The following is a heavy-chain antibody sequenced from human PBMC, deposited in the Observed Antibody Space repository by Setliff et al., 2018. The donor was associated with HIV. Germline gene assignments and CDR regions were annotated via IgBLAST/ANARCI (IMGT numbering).Heavy chain of an antibody. CDR2: IYYSGSI. D-gene: IGHD4-17*01. Sequence: PSETLSLTCVVSGYSISSNDWWGWIRQSPGKGLEWIGYIYYSGSIYYNPSLKSRVTMSVDTSKNQFSLKLSSVTAVDTAVYYCAKKGNGDYHFDYWGQGTRVTVSS. CDR3: AKKGNGDYHFDY. J-gene: IGHJ4*02. V-gene: IGHV4-28*05. CDR1: GYSISSNDW.